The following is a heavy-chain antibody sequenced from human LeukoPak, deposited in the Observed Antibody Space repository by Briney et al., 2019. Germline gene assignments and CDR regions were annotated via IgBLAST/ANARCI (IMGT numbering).Heavy chain of an antibody. CDR1: GYTFTSYG. CDR3: TAYDSSGPDLLDAFDI. V-gene: IGHV1-18*01. CDR2: ISAYNGNT. Sequence: ASVKVSCKASGYTFTSYGISWVRQAPGQGLEWMGWISAYNGNTNYAQKLQGRVTMTTDTSTSTAYMELRSLRPDDTAVYYCTAYDSSGPDLLDAFDIWGQGTMVTVSS. J-gene: IGHJ3*02. D-gene: IGHD3-22*01.